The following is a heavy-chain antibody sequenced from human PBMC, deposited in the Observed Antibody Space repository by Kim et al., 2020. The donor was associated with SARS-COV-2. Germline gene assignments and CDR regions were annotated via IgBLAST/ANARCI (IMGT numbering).Heavy chain of an antibody. CDR2: ISWNSGSI. CDR3: AKDNSIPPYYYYGMDV. CDR1: GFTFDDYA. V-gene: IGHV3-9*01. D-gene: IGHD2-2*02. Sequence: GGSLRLSCAASGFTFDDYAMHWVRQAPGKGLEWVSGISWNSGSIGYADSVKGRFTISRDNAKNSLYLQMNSLRAEDTALYYCAKDNSIPPYYYYGMDVWGQGTTVTVSS. J-gene: IGHJ6*02.